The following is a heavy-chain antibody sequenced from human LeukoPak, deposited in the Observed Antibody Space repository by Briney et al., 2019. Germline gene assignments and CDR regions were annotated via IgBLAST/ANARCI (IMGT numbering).Heavy chain of an antibody. D-gene: IGHD3-10*01. V-gene: IGHV4-4*02. CDR2: IYHSGST. Sequence: SETLSLTCAVSGGSISSSNWWSWVRQPPGKGLEWIGEIYHSGSTNYNPSLKSRVTISVDKSKNQFSLKLSSVTAADTAVYYCARSIARSPRGWFDPWGQGTLVTVSS. J-gene: IGHJ5*02. CDR1: GGSISSSNW. CDR3: ARSIARSPRGWFDP.